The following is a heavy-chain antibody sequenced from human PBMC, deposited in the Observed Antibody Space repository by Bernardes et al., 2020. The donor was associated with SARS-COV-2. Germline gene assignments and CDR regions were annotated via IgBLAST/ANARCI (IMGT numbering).Heavy chain of an antibody. Sequence: GGSLRLSCTASGFTFTKYAMNWVRQAPGKGLEWVSIVSAAGGATYYADSVKGRFAISRDNLKNTVFLQMNSLRADDTAIYYCAREKSEALDCWGQGTPVTVSS. J-gene: IGHJ4*02. CDR1: GFTFTKYA. CDR2: VSAAGGAT. CDR3: AREKSEALDC. V-gene: IGHV3-23*01.